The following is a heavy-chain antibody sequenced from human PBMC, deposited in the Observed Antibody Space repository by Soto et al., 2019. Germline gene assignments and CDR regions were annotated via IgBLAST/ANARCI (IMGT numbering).Heavy chain of an antibody. D-gene: IGHD3-16*02. J-gene: IGHJ4*02. Sequence: PGGSLRLSCAASGFTFSSYAMSWVRQAPGKGLEWVSAISGSGGSTYYADSVKGRFTISRDNSKNTLYLQMNSLRAEDTAVYYCAKEGGRIMITFGGVIDPFDYWGQGTLVNVSS. CDR1: GFTFSSYA. V-gene: IGHV3-23*01. CDR3: AKEGGRIMITFGGVIDPFDY. CDR2: ISGSGGST.